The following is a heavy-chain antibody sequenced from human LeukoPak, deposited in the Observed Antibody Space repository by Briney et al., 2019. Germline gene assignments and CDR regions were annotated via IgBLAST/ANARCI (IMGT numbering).Heavy chain of an antibody. CDR2: IYYSGST. D-gene: IGHD2-2*01. Sequence: SETLSVTCTVSGGSISSSSYYWGWIRQPPGKGLEWIGSIYYSGSTYYNPSLKSRVTISVDTSKNQFSLKLSSVTAADTAVYYCARHFVVVPAAIDYWGQGTLVTVSS. CDR3: ARHFVVVPAAIDY. CDR1: GGSISSSSYY. J-gene: IGHJ4*02. V-gene: IGHV4-39*01.